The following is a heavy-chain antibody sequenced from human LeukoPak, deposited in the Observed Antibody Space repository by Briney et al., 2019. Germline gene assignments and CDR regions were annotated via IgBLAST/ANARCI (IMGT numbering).Heavy chain of an antibody. CDR1: GGSFSSSSYY. V-gene: IGHV4-39*01. Sequence: PSETLSLTCTVSGGSFSSSSYYWGWIRQPPGKGLEWIGSMYYSGSTYYNASLRSRVTISVDTSKNQFSLKLSSVTAADTAVYYCAKHFDRDGYKSNAFDIWGQGTMVTVSS. J-gene: IGHJ3*02. CDR3: AKHFDRDGYKSNAFDI. D-gene: IGHD5-24*01. CDR2: MYYSGST.